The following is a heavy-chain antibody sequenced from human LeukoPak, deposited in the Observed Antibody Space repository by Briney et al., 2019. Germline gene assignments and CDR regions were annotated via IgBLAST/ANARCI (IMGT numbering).Heavy chain of an antibody. J-gene: IGHJ5*02. V-gene: IGHV4-59*01. CDR3: ARGRDYDFWSGFPPVLNWFDP. D-gene: IGHD3-3*01. CDR2: IYYSWST. Sequence: PSETLSLTCTVSGGSISSYYWSWIRQPPGKGLEWIGYIYYSWSTNYNPSLKSRVTISVDTFKIQFSLKLSSVTAADTAVYSCARGRDYDFWSGFPPVLNWFDPWGQGTLVTVSS. CDR1: GGSISSYY.